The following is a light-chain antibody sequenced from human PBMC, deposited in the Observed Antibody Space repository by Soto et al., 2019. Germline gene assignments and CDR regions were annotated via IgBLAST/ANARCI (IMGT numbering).Light chain of an antibody. J-gene: IGLJ1*01. CDR2: DVS. V-gene: IGLV2-14*01. CDR1: SSDVGAYNY. Sequence: QSALTQPASVSGSPGQSITISCTGTSSDVGAYNYVSWYQQHPGKAPKLMIHDVSNRPSGVSNRFSGSKSGNTASLTISGLQAEDEADYYCSSYTSSSTDVFGTGTKLTVL. CDR3: SSYTSSSTDV.